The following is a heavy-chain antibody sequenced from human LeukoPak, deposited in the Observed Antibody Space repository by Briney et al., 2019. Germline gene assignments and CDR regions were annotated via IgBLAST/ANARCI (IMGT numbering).Heavy chain of an antibody. CDR1: GFTFSNAW. Sequence: GGSLRLSCAASGFTFSNAWMSWVRQAPGKGLEWVANIKQDGSERNYVDPVKGRFTISRDNAKNSLYLQMNSLRAEDTAVYYCARENWAPYYWGQGTLVTVSS. D-gene: IGHD7-27*01. CDR3: ARENWAPYY. J-gene: IGHJ4*02. V-gene: IGHV3-7*01. CDR2: IKQDGSER.